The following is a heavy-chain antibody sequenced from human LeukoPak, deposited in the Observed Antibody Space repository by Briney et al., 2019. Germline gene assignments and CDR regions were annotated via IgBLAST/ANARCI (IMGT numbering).Heavy chain of an antibody. V-gene: IGHV4-39*01. Sequence: PSETLSLTCTVSGGSISSTSSYYWGWIRQPPGKGLEWIGCIYSSGNTYYKPSLKSRVTISVDKSKNQFSLKLSSVTAADTAVYYCARGDSGWTPSGYWGQGTLVTV. CDR1: GGSISSTSSYY. CDR2: IYSSGNT. D-gene: IGHD6-19*01. J-gene: IGHJ4*02. CDR3: ARGDSGWTPSGY.